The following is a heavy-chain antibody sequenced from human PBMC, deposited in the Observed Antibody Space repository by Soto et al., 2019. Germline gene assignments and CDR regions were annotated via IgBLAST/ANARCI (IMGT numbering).Heavy chain of an antibody. CDR3: ATFQEFGELFAY. Sequence: ASVKVSCKASGYTFTSYAMHWVRQAPGQRLEWMGWINAGNGNTKYSQKLQGRVTITRDTSASTAYMELSSLRSEDTAVYYCATFQEFGELFAYWGQGTLVTVSS. D-gene: IGHD3-10*01. J-gene: IGHJ4*02. CDR2: INAGNGNT. V-gene: IGHV1-3*01. CDR1: GYTFTSYA.